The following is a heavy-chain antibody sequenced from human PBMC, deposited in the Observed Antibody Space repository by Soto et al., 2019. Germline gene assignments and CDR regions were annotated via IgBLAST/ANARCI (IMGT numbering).Heavy chain of an antibody. D-gene: IGHD3-3*01. J-gene: IGHJ4*02. Sequence: QVKLVQSGGEVKKPGASVKISCKASGYTFSSYGISWVRKAPGQGLDWMGWISAYNGNTNYAQKFQGRVTMTTDTSTSTAYMELRSLRSDDTAIYYCARTLNEWLLGLEWGQGTLVTVSS. CDR3: ARTLNEWLLGLE. CDR1: GYTFSSYG. V-gene: IGHV1-18*01. CDR2: ISAYNGNT.